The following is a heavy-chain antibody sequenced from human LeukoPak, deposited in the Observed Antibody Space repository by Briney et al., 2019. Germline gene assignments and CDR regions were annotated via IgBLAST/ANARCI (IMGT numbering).Heavy chain of an antibody. CDR1: GGSLSGQY. V-gene: IGHV4-34*01. CDR3: ARGYDYSKTGY. J-gene: IGHJ4*02. CDR2: IHPSGST. D-gene: IGHD4-11*01. Sequence: PSETLSLTCAVHGGSLSGQYWSWIRQPPGKGLERIGEIHPSGSTNYNPSLESRVIISLDTSKNQFSLRLSSVTAADTALYYCARGYDYSKTGYWGQGTLVTVSS.